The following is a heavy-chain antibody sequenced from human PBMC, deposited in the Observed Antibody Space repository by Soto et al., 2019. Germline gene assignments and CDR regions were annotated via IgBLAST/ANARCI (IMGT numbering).Heavy chain of an antibody. V-gene: IGHV1-69*01. CDR1: GGTFSSYA. J-gene: IGHJ4*02. CDR2: IIPIFGTA. D-gene: IGHD2-2*01. Sequence: QVQRVQSGAEVKKPGSSVKVSCKASGGTFSSYAISWVRQAPGQGLEWMGGIIPIFGTANYAQKFQGRVTITADESTSTAYMELSSLRSEDTAVYYCVGKGCSSTSCYVGVVYWGQGTLVTVSS. CDR3: VGKGCSSTSCYVGVVY.